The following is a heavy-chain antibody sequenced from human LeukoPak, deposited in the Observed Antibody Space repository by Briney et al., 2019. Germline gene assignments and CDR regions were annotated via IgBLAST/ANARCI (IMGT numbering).Heavy chain of an antibody. V-gene: IGHV3-21*01. Sequence: PGGSLRLSCAASGFTFSSYSMNWVRQAPGKGLEWVSSISSSSYIYYADSVKGRFTISRDNAKNSLYLQMNSLRAEDTAVYYCASDWSDIVVVPAASFDYWGQGTLVTVSS. CDR2: ISSSSYI. J-gene: IGHJ4*02. D-gene: IGHD2-2*01. CDR1: GFTFSSYS. CDR3: ASDWSDIVVVPAASFDY.